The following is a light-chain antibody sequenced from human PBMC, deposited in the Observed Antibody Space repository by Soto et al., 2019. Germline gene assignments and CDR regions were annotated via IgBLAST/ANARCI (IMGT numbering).Light chain of an antibody. J-gene: IGKJ5*01. CDR1: QSISSY. CDR2: AAS. Sequence: DIQMTQSPSSLSASVGDRVTITCRASQSISSYLNWYQQKPGKAPKLXXYAASSLQSGVPSRFSGIVSGTEFTLTIRHLQSEDFAAYFGQQYHNWPPITFGQGTRLEIK. CDR3: QQYHNWPPIT. V-gene: IGKV1-39*01.